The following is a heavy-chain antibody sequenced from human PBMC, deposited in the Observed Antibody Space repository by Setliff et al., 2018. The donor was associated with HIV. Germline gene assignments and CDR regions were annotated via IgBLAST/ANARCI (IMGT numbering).Heavy chain of an antibody. V-gene: IGHV4-39*07. J-gene: IGHJ4*02. D-gene: IGHD6-13*01. Sequence: SETLSLPCTVSGGSLRVSSHYWCWIRQPPGKGLEWIGRISYSGSTYQNPSLTSRVAISVDTSKNQFSMKLVSVTAADTAFYFCAIIIGSDIAGAKYYFDYWGQGTLVTVSS. CDR2: ISYSGST. CDR3: AIIIGSDIAGAKYYFDY. CDR1: GGSLRVSSHY.